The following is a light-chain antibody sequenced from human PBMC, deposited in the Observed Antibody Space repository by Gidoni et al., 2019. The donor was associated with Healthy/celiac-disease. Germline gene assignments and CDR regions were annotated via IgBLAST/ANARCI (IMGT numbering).Light chain of an antibody. Sequence: DIQMTQSPSSLSASVGDRVTITCRASQSISSYLNWYQQKPGKALKLLIYAAYSLQSGVPSRFSGSGSGTDFTLTISSLQPEDFATYYCQQSYSTPVTFGGGTKVEIK. CDR2: AAY. CDR3: QQSYSTPVT. V-gene: IGKV1-39*01. CDR1: QSISSY. J-gene: IGKJ4*01.